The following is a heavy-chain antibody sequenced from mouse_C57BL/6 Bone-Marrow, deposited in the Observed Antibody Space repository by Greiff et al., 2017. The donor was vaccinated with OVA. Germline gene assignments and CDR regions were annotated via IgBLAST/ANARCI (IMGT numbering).Heavy chain of an antibody. J-gene: IGHJ3*01. CDR2: IDPNSGGT. CDR3: AREGYYGSSYLFAY. D-gene: IGHD1-1*01. V-gene: IGHV1-72*01. CDR1: GYTFTSYW. Sequence: QVQLQQPGAELVKPGASVKLSCKASGYTFTSYWMHWVKQRPGRGLEWIGRIDPNSGGTKYNEKFKSKATLTVDKPSSTAYMQLSSLTSVESAVYYCAREGYYGSSYLFAYWGQGTLVTVSA.